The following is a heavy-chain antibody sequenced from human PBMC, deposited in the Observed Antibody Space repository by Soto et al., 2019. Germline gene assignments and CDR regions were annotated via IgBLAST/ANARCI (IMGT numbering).Heavy chain of an antibody. Sequence: GASVKVACKASGYTFSTYGISWVRQAPGQGLEWMGWISVYNGNTNYAQSLQGRVTMTTDTSTSTAYMELGSLRSDDTAVYYCARDPQLERRREFDYWGQGTLGTVSS. J-gene: IGHJ4*02. CDR1: GYTFSTYG. D-gene: IGHD1-1*01. V-gene: IGHV1-18*01. CDR3: ARDPQLERRREFDY. CDR2: ISVYNGNT.